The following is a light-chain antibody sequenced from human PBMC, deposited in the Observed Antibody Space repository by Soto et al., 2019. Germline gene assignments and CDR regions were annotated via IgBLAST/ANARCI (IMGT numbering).Light chain of an antibody. J-gene: IGLJ3*02. V-gene: IGLV1-47*02. CDR3: AAWDDSLNGQV. CDR2: NNN. CDR1: SSNIGSNY. Sequence: QSVLTQPPSASATPGQMVTISCSGSSSNIGSNYVYWYQQIPGTAPKLLIFNNNQRPSGVPDRFSGSKSGTSASLAISGLRSGDEADYHCAAWDDSLNGQVFGGGTKLTVL.